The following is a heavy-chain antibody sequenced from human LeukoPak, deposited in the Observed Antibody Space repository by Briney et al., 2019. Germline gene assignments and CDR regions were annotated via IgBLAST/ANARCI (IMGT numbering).Heavy chain of an antibody. D-gene: IGHD2-8*01. Sequence: PGGSLRLSCEASGFTFNKFAMSWVRQAPGKGPEWVSAIGSSGATTFYADSVKGRCTISRDNSKNTVYLEMNSLRAEDTAIYYCAKVSVGPLSRPTHVALYYGMDVWGQGTTVTVCS. CDR3: AKVSVGPLSRPTHVALYYGMDV. CDR2: IGSSGATT. J-gene: IGHJ6*02. V-gene: IGHV3-23*01. CDR1: GFTFNKFA.